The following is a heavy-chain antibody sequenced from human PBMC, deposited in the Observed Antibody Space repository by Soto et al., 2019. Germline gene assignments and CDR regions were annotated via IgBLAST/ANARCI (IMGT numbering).Heavy chain of an antibody. CDR3: ARVSSGWSLRALYYFDY. D-gene: IGHD6-19*01. CDR2: IYYSGST. CDR1: GGSISSYY. J-gene: IGHJ4*02. V-gene: IGHV4-59*01. Sequence: QVQLQESGPGLVKPSETLSLTCTVSGGSISSYYWSWIRQPPGKGLEWIGYIYYSGSTNYNPSLKSRVNISVDTSKNQFSLKLSSVTAADTAVYYCARVSSGWSLRALYYFDYWGQGTLVTVSS.